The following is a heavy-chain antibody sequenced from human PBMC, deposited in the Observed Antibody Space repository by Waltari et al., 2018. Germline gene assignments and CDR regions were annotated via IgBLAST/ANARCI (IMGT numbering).Heavy chain of an antibody. V-gene: IGHV5-51*01. CDR2: IYPGNSET. CDR1: GYTFATYW. J-gene: IGHJ3*02. Sequence: EVQLVQSGAEVKKPGESLKISCKGSGYTFATYWIGWVGKMPGKGLEWMGIIYPGNSETRNSPSFQGQVTISADKSISTAYLQWSSLKASDTAMYYCARQGQPHDGFDIWGQGTMVTVSS. CDR3: ARQGQPHDGFDI.